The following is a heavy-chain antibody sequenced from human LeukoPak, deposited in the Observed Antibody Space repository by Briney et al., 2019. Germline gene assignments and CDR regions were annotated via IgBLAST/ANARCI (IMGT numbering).Heavy chain of an antibody. D-gene: IGHD3-22*01. J-gene: IGHJ4*02. CDR1: GYTFTGYY. Sequence: ASVKVSCKASGYTFTGYYMHWVRQAPGQGLEWMGWINPNSGDTNYAQKFQGRVTMTRDTSISTAYMELSRLRSDDTAAYYCARVSSASYYDSSGYDDYWGQGTLVTVSS. V-gene: IGHV1-2*02. CDR3: ARVSSASYYDSSGYDDY. CDR2: INPNSGDT.